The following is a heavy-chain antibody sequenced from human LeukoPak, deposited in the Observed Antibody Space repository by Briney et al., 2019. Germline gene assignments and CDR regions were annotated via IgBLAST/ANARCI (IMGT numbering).Heavy chain of an antibody. CDR2: ISYDGINK. V-gene: IGHV3-30*18. J-gene: IGHJ4*02. CDR1: GFTFSTYG. Sequence: PGGSLRLSCAASGFTFSTYGMHWVRQAPGKGREWVAVISYDGINKYYADSVKGRFTISRDNSKSMLYLQMSSLRAEDTAVYYCAKDHVTSSSWFPDYWGQGALVTVS. CDR3: AKDHVTSSSWFPDY. D-gene: IGHD6-13*01.